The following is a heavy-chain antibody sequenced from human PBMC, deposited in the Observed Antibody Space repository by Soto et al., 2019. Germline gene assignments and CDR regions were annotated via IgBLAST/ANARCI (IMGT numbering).Heavy chain of an antibody. Sequence: ASETLSLTCTVSGGSISSYYWSWIRQPPGKGLEWIGYIYYSGSTNYNPSLKSRVTISVDTSKNQFSLKLSSVTAADTAVYYCALGGYCSGGSCYPGRWFDPWGQGTLVTAPQ. V-gene: IGHV4-59*01. J-gene: IGHJ5*02. D-gene: IGHD2-15*01. CDR2: IYYSGST. CDR1: GGSISSYY. CDR3: ALGGYCSGGSCYPGRWFDP.